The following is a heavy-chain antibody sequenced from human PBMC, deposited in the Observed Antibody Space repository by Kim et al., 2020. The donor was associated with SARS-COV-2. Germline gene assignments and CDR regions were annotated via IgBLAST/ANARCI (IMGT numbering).Heavy chain of an antibody. CDR1: GGTFSSYA. Sequence: SVKVSCKASGGTFSSYAISWVRQAPGQGLEWMGGIIPIFGTANYAQKFQGRVTITADESTSTAYMELSSLRSEDTAVYYCARYSDRPGHSQLWLRDDYYYGMDVWGQGTTVTVSS. V-gene: IGHV1-69*13. CDR3: ARYSDRPGHSQLWLRDDYYYGMDV. J-gene: IGHJ6*02. CDR2: IIPIFGTA. D-gene: IGHD5-18*01.